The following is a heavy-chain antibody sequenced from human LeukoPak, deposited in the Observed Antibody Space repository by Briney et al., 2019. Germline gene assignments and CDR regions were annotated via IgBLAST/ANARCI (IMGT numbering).Heavy chain of an antibody. CDR2: IYYSGST. J-gene: IGHJ4*02. CDR3: ARGGLGESPSFDY. D-gene: IGHD3-16*01. CDR1: GGSISSSSYS. V-gene: IGHV4-39*07. Sequence: ASETLSLTCTVSGGSISSSSYSWGWIRQPPGKGLEWIGSIYYSGSTYYNPSLKSRVTISVDTSKNQFSLKLSSVTAADTAVYYCARGGLGESPSFDYWGQGTLVTVSS.